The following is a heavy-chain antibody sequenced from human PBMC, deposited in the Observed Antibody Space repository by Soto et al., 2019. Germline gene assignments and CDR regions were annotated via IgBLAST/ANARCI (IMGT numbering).Heavy chain of an antibody. J-gene: IGHJ5*02. CDR3: AGVDSSMFEGGEWFDP. CDR2: FIPIFGTT. CDR1: GGTFNRQA. D-gene: IGHD3-10*02. Sequence: QVVQSGAEVKKPGSSVKVSCKASGGTFNRQAFSWVRQAPGQGLEWMGGFIPIFGTTDYSQKFQGRVTLTADEATSTAFMELSSLTSDDTAVYYCAGVDSSMFEGGEWFDPWGQGTLVTVSS. V-gene: IGHV1-69*12.